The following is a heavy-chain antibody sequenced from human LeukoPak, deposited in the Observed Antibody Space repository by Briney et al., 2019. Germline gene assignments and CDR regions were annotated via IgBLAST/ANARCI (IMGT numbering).Heavy chain of an antibody. D-gene: IGHD6-13*01. V-gene: IGHV3-74*01. CDR3: ARGPSSNWSGLDF. CDR1: GFSFSGHW. J-gene: IGHJ4*02. CDR2: ISPTGSTT. Sequence: GGSLRLSCTASGFSFSGHWMHWARQLPGKGLVWVSRISPTGSTTSYADSVKGRFTVSRDNAKNTLYLQVNNLRAEDTAVYYCARGPSSNWSGLDFWGQGTLLTVSS.